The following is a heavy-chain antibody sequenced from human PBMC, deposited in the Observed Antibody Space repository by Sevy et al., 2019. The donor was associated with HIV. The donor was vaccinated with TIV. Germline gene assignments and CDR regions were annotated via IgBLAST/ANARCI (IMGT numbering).Heavy chain of an antibody. V-gene: IGHV4-34*01. J-gene: IGHJ4*02. CDR2: INHSGST. CDR1: GGSFSGYY. Sequence: SETLSLTCAVYGGSFSGYYWSWIRQPPGKGLEWIGEINHSGSTNYNPSLKSRVTISVDTSKNQFSLKLSSVTAADTAVYYCARGPRRGGYCSGGSCYFDYWGQGTLVTVSS. D-gene: IGHD2-15*01. CDR3: ARGPRRGGYCSGGSCYFDY.